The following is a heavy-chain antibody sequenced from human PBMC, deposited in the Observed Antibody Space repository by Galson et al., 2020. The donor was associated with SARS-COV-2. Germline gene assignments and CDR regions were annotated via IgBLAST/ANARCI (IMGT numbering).Heavy chain of an antibody. CDR2: MSSSGTQI. Sequence: GGSLRLSCAASGLTFNKYTMNWVRQSPGKGPEWLSSMSSSGTQIFYAASVRGRFTISRDDAKNSLYLQMNSLSAGDTAVYYCARAVGTAAVYFWYFDVWGRGTLFTVSS. D-gene: IGHD6-13*01. V-gene: IGHV3-21*01. CDR1: GLTFNKYT. CDR3: ARAVGTAAVYFWYFDV. J-gene: IGHJ2*01.